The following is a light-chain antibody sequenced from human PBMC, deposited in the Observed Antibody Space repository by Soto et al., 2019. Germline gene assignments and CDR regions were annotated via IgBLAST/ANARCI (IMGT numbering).Light chain of an antibody. Sequence: EIVLTQSPGTLSLSPGERATLSCRTSQSVSNNYLAWYQQKPGQAPRLLIYGASSRATGIPDRFSGSGSGTDFTLSISRLEPEDFAVYYCQHRGNWPPTFGPGTKVEIK. CDR1: QSVSNNY. CDR2: GAS. V-gene: IGKV3D-20*02. CDR3: QHRGNWPPT. J-gene: IGKJ1*01.